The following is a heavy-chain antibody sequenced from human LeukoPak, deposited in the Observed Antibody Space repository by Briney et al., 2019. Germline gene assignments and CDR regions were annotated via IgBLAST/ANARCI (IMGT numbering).Heavy chain of an antibody. Sequence: PGRSLRLSCAASGFTFSSYVMHWVRQAPGKGLEWVAVISYDGSNKYYADSVKGRFTISRDNSKNTLYLQMNSLRAEDTAVYYCARDRGATVTTYAFDIWGQGTMVTVSS. J-gene: IGHJ3*02. CDR3: ARDRGATVTTYAFDI. D-gene: IGHD4-17*01. CDR2: ISYDGSNK. CDR1: GFTFSSYV. V-gene: IGHV3-30*04.